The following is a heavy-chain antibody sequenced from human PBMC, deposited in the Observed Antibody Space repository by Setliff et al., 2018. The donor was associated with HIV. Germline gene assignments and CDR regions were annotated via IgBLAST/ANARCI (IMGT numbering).Heavy chain of an antibody. J-gene: IGHJ6*03. Sequence: SETLSLTCSVSGGSISTRSPYYWGWIRQPPGKGLEWIGSISYSGTTYYNPSLKSRVTISLDTSKRQLSLRLTSVTAADTAVYYCARHVILLEWLSYFYMDVWGKGATVTVSS. D-gene: IGHD6-19*01. CDR2: ISYSGTT. V-gene: IGHV4-39*01. CDR3: ARHVILLEWLSYFYMDV. CDR1: GGSISTRSPYY.